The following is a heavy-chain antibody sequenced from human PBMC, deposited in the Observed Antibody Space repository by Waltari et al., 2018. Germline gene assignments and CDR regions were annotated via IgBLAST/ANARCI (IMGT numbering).Heavy chain of an antibody. CDR3: ARPYCSSTSCYRLGDAFDI. CDR1: GGSISSSSYY. Sequence: QLQLQESGPGLVKPSETLSLTCTVSGGSISSSSYYWGWIHQPPGKGLEWIGSIYYSGSTYYNPSLKSRVTISVDTSKNQFSLKLSSVTAADTAVYYCARPYCSSTSCYRLGDAFDIWGQGTMVTVSS. D-gene: IGHD2-2*01. V-gene: IGHV4-39*01. CDR2: IYYSGST. J-gene: IGHJ3*02.